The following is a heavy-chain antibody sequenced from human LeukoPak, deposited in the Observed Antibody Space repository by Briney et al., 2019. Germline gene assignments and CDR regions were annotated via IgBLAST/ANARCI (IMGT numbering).Heavy chain of an antibody. J-gene: IGHJ3*02. V-gene: IGHV1-2*04. CDR2: INPNSGGT. CDR1: GYTFTGYY. Sequence: ASVKVSCKASGYTFTGYYMHWVRQAPGQGLEWMGWINPNSGGTNYAQKFQGWVTMTRDTSISTAYMELSRLRSDDTAVYYCARSHYYDSSGYHEAFDIWGQGTMVTVSS. CDR3: ARSHYYDSSGYHEAFDI. D-gene: IGHD3-22*01.